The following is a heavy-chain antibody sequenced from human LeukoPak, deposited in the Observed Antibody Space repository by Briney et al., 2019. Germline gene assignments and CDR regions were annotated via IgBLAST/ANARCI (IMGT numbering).Heavy chain of an antibody. J-gene: IGHJ4*02. V-gene: IGHV1-18*01. Sequence: GASVKVSFKASGYIFTLYGISWVRQAPGQGHEWMGWIRRNNGNTNYARKFRDRVTMTTDTSTSTAYMELRSLRSDDTAVYYCARDGLGSAFDYWGQGTLVTVSS. CDR3: ARDGLGSAFDY. CDR2: IRRNNGNT. D-gene: IGHD3/OR15-3a*01. CDR1: GYIFTLYG.